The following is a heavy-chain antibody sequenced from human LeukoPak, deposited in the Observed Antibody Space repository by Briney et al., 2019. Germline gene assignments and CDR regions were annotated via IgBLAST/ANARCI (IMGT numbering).Heavy chain of an antibody. J-gene: IGHJ4*02. CDR1: GYTLTELS. D-gene: IGHD1-26*01. CDR2: FDPEDGVT. V-gene: IGHV1-24*01. CDR3: ATTTSRGSYYWFDY. Sequence: APVKVSCKVSGYTLTELSMHWVRQAPGKGLEWMGGFDPEDGVTIYAQKFQGRVTMTEDTSTDTAYMELSSLRSEDTAVYYCATTTSRGSYYWFDYWGQGTLVTVSS.